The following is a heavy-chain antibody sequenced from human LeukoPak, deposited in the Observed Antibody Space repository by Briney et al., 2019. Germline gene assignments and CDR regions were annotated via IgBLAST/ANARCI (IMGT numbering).Heavy chain of an antibody. CDR1: GYSFTSYW. J-gene: IGHJ5*02. D-gene: IGHD3-3*01. CDR2: IYPGDSDT. CDR3: ARFHLYYDFWSGYSDQGWFDP. V-gene: IGHV5-51*01. Sequence: GESLQISCKGSGYSFTSYWIGWVRQMPGKGLEWMGIIYPGDSDTRYSPSFQGQVTISADKSISTAYLQWSSLKASDTAMYYCARFHLYYDFWSGYSDQGWFDPWGQGTLVTVSS.